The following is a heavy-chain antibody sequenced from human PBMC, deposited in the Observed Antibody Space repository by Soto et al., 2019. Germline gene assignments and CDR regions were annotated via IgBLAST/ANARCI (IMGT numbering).Heavy chain of an antibody. V-gene: IGHV3-30-3*01. Sequence: QVQLVESGGGVVQPGRSLRLSCAASGFTFSSYAMHWVRQAPGKGLEWVAVISYDGSNKYYADSVKGRFTISRDNSKNTLYLQMNSLRAEDTAVYCCARDAIAASSLNWFDPWGQGTLVTVSS. CDR3: ARDAIAASSLNWFDP. D-gene: IGHD6-13*01. CDR2: ISYDGSNK. CDR1: GFTFSSYA. J-gene: IGHJ5*02.